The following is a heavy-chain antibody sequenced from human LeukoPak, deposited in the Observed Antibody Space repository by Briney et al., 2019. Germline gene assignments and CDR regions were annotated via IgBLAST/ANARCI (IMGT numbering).Heavy chain of an antibody. CDR3: ARDTIYYYDSSGYYYDGGTGVDY. J-gene: IGHJ4*02. CDR1: GYTFTGYY. Sequence: ASVKVSCKASGYTFTGYYMHWVRQAPGQGLEWMGWINPNSGGTNYAQKFQGRVTMTRDTSISTAYMELSRLRSDDTAVYYCARDTIYYYDSSGYYYDGGTGVDYWGQGTLVTVSS. D-gene: IGHD3-22*01. V-gene: IGHV1-2*02. CDR2: INPNSGGT.